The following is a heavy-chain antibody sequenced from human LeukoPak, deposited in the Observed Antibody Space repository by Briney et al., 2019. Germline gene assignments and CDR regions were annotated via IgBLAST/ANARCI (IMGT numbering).Heavy chain of an antibody. V-gene: IGHV3-21*03. Sequence: RPGGSLRLSCAASGFSFSFSNMNWVRQAPGKGLEWVSYISSTNGHTYYADSVNGRFTISRDTAKNSLYLQMNSLRVEDTAIYFCARDRDRSGLYGGADLWGQGVLVTVSA. J-gene: IGHJ5*02. CDR2: ISSTNGHT. D-gene: IGHD6-19*01. CDR3: ARDRDRSGLYGGADL. CDR1: GFSFSFSN.